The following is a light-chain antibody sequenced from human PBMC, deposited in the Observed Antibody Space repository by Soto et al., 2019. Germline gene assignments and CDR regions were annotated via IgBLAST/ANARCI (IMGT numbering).Light chain of an antibody. J-gene: IGKJ5*01. CDR3: QQSYSPLSIT. CDR2: AAS. Sequence: DIQMTQSPSSLSASVGDRVTITCRASESISRHLNWYQQKPGKAPQLLIYAASSLQNGVPSRFSGGGSGTDFTLTISNLQPEDFATYYCQQSYSPLSITFGQGTRLEIK. V-gene: IGKV1-39*01. CDR1: ESISRH.